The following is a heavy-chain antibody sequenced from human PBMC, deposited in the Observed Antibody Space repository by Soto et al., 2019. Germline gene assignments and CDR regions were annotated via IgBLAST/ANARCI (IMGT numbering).Heavy chain of an antibody. CDR1: GFTFSSYA. D-gene: IGHD4-17*01. V-gene: IGHV3-30-3*01. Sequence: QVQLVESGGGVVQPGRSLRLSCAASGFTFSSYAMHWVRQAPGKGLEWVAVISYDGSNKYYADSVKGRFTISRDNSKNTLYLQMNSLRAEDTAVYYCARDQEAPDYGDYVIGPMDVW. CDR2: ISYDGSNK. J-gene: IGHJ6*03. CDR3: ARDQEAPDYGDYVIGPMDV.